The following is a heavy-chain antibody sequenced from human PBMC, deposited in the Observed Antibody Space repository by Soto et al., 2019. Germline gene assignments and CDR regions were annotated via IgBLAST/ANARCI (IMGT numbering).Heavy chain of an antibody. J-gene: IGHJ3*02. CDR3: AKGGPDCASTTCYLLVAFDI. V-gene: IGHV3-30*18. CDR1: GFTFSSYV. CDR2: ISHDGNNK. Sequence: QVQLVQSGGGVVQPGRSLRLSCAASGFTFSSYVTHWVRQAPGKGLEWVAVISHDGNNKYYADSVKGRFTISRDNSKNTLYQQMNSLTTEDTAVYDCAKGGPDCASTTCYLLVAFDIWGQGTMVTVSS. D-gene: IGHD2-2*01.